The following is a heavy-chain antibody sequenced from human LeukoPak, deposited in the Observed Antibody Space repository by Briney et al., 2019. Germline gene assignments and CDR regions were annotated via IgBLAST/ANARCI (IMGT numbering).Heavy chain of an antibody. J-gene: IGHJ4*02. CDR2: VSTSGRST. V-gene: IGHV3-23*01. CDR3: AKDRDGGSTTTAKGFDY. D-gene: IGHD2/OR15-2a*01. CDR1: GFIFSNYG. Sequence: GGSLRLSCAASGFIFSNYGMSWVRQAPGKGLEWVSGVSTSGRSTYYADSVKGRFTISRDNSKNTMYLQMNSLRAEDTAVYYCAKDRDGGSTTTAKGFDYWGQGTLVTVSS.